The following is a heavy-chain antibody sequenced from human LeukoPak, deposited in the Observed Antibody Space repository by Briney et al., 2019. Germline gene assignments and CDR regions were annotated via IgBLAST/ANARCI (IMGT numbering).Heavy chain of an antibody. D-gene: IGHD6-19*01. CDR1: GGSISSYY. Sequence: SETLSLTCTVSGGSISSYYWSWIRQPPGKGLEWIGYIYYSGSTNYNPSLKSRVTISVDTSKNQFSLKLSSVTAADTAVYYCARSYSSGWDFDYWGQGTLVTVSS. CDR3: ARSYSSGWDFDY. J-gene: IGHJ4*02. CDR2: IYYSGST. V-gene: IGHV4-59*01.